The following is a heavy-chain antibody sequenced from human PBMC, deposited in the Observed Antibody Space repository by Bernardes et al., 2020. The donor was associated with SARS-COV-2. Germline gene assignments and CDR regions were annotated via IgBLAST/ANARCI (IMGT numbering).Heavy chain of an antibody. CDR3: ARDRLIAAAGEAFDI. Sequence: SETLSLTCTVSGGSISTYHWSWILQPPGKGLEWIGYLYYSGSTNYNPSLKSRVTISVDTSKNQLSLKVTSVTAADTAVYYCARDRLIAAAGEAFDIWGQGTEVTVSS. J-gene: IGHJ3*02. CDR2: LYYSGST. D-gene: IGHD6-13*01. V-gene: IGHV4-59*01. CDR1: GGSISTYH.